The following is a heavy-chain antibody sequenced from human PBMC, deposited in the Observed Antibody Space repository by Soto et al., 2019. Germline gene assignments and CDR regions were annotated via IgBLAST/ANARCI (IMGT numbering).Heavy chain of an antibody. CDR3: AREFESWFDP. J-gene: IGHJ5*02. D-gene: IGHD3-10*01. CDR2: IYYSGST. V-gene: IGHV4-31*03. Sequence: PSETLSLTCTVSGGSISSGGYYWSWIRQHPGKGLEWIGYIYYSGSTYYNPSLKSRVTISVDTSKNQFSLKLSSVTAADTAVYYCAREFESWFDPWGQGTLVTVSS. CDR1: GGSISSGGYY.